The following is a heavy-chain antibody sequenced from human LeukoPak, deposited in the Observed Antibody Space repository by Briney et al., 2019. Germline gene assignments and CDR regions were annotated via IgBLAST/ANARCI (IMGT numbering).Heavy chain of an antibody. J-gene: IGHJ4*02. D-gene: IGHD3-22*01. V-gene: IGHV4-31*03. CDR3: ARVDGYYYDSSGYDL. Sequence: SETLSLTCTVSGGSISSGGYYWSWIRQHPGKGLEWTGYIYYSGSTYYNPSLKSRVTISVDTSKNQFPLKLSSVTAADTAVYYCARVDGYYYDSSGYDLWGQGTLVTVSS. CDR1: GGSISSGGYY. CDR2: IYYSGST.